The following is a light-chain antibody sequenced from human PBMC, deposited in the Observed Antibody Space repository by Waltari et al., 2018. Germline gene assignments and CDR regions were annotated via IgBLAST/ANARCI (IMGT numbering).Light chain of an antibody. V-gene: IGKV3-20*01. CDR2: GAS. Sequence: ENVLTQSPGTLSLSPGERATLSCRASQTVRGSYLAWYQQKPGQAPRLLIYGASSRATGIPDRFSGSGSGTDFTLTISRVEPEDFTVYYCQRYDGSPVVTFGQGTKVEIK. J-gene: IGKJ1*01. CDR3: QRYDGSPVVT. CDR1: QTVRGSY.